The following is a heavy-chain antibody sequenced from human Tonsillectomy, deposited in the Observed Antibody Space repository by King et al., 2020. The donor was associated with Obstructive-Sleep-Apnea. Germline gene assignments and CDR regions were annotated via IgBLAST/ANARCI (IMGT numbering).Heavy chain of an antibody. CDR1: GLTFSSYT. Sequence: EVQLVESGGGVVQPGGSLRLACAASGLTFSSYTMNWVRQDPGKGLEWVSAITGSGGTTYSGDSVKGRFTISRDNSKNTLFLQINSLRAEDTAIYFCASPVRLYAFDIWGQGTMVTVSS. D-gene: IGHD4-17*01. CDR3: ASPVRLYAFDI. CDR2: ITGSGGTT. V-gene: IGHV3-23*04. J-gene: IGHJ3*02.